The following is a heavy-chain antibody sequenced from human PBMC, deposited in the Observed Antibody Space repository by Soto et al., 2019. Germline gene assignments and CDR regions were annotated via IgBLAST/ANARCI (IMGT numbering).Heavy chain of an antibody. Sequence: GALRLSCVTSRFSFNTFAMSWVRQAPGKGLERVSAINGGGENTYYADSVKGRFTISRDNSKNTLYLQMDSLRAEDTAVYYCAKHSYYDFWPGHYYYLDFWGQGTLVTVSS. CDR2: INGGGENT. CDR1: RFSFNTFA. J-gene: IGHJ4*02. V-gene: IGHV3-23*01. CDR3: AKHSYYDFWPGHYYYLDF. D-gene: IGHD3-3*01.